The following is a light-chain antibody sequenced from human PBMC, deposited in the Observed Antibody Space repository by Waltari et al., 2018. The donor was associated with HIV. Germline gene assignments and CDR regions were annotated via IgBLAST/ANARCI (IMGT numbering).Light chain of an antibody. CDR2: WAA. CDR3: QQYYSTPFT. V-gene: IGKV4-1*01. CDR1: QSVFYSSDNKNY. Sequence: DIVMTQSPDSLTVSLGERAPFNCNSSQSVFYSSDNKNYLPWYQQKPGPPPKLLIYWAATREAGVPDRFSGSGSGTDFTLTITSLQAEDVAVYYCQQYYSTPFTFGPGTKVDIK. J-gene: IGKJ3*01.